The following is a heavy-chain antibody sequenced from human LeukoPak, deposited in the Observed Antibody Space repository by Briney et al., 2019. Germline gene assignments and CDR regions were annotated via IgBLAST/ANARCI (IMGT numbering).Heavy chain of an antibody. D-gene: IGHD3-22*01. CDR1: GGSISSYY. J-gene: IGHJ4*02. CDR2: IYTSGST. Sequence: PSETLSLTCTVSGGSISSYYWSWLRQPAGKGLEWIGRIYTSGSTNYNPSLKSRVTMSVDRSKNQFSLKLSSVTAADRAVYYCARGGYYYDSSGPYYFDYWGQGTLVTVSS. V-gene: IGHV4-4*07. CDR3: ARGGYYYDSSGPYYFDY.